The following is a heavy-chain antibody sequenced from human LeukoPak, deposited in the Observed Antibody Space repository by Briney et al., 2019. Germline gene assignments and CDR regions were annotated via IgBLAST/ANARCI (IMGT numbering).Heavy chain of an antibody. CDR3: ARGLIGYCSGGSCYVYYYYYYMDV. D-gene: IGHD2-15*01. CDR1: GCTFTSYD. Sequence: ASVKVSCKASGCTFTSYDINWVRQAPGQGLEWMGWMNPNSGNTGYAQKLQGRVTMTRNTSISTAYMELSSLRSEDTAVYYCARGLIGYCSGGSCYVYYYYYYMDVWGKGTTVTVSS. CDR2: MNPNSGNT. J-gene: IGHJ6*03. V-gene: IGHV1-8*01.